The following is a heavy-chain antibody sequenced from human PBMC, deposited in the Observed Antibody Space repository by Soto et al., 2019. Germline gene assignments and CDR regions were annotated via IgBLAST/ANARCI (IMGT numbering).Heavy chain of an antibody. CDR3: ARDQGCSGGSCSEGDSYYYGMDV. Sequence: SVKVSCKASGGTFSSYAISWVRQAPGQGLEWMGGIIPIFGTANYAQKFQGRVTISADESTSTAYMELSSLRSEDTAVYYCARDQGCSGGSCSEGDSYYYGMDVWGQGTTVTVSS. CDR1: GGTFSSYA. J-gene: IGHJ6*02. V-gene: IGHV1-69*13. CDR2: IIPIFGTA. D-gene: IGHD2-15*01.